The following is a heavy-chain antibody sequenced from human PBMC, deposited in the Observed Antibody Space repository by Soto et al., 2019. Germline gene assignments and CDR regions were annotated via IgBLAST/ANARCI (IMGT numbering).Heavy chain of an antibody. V-gene: IGHV3-21*01. CDR3: ARYDSSGEYWPYYCYGMDV. J-gene: IGHJ6*02. CDR2: ISSSSSYI. D-gene: IGHD3-22*01. CDR1: GFTFSTYS. Sequence: ESGGGLVKPGGSLRLSCAASGFTFSTYSMNWVRQAPGKGLEWVSSISSSSSYIYYAAPVKGRFTISRDNAKNSLYLQMNSLRAEDTAVYYCARYDSSGEYWPYYCYGMDVWGQGTTVTVSS.